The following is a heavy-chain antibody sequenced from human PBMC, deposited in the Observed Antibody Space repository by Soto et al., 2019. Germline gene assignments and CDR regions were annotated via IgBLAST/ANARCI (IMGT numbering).Heavy chain of an antibody. V-gene: IGHV1-69*01. CDR1: GGTFSNYA. CDR3: ARHPNCITGSTGCGWFDP. Sequence: SVKVSCKASGGTFSNYAISWVRQAPVQGLEWMGGIIPIFGTANYAQKFQGRVTITADESKNHFSLKLSSVTAADTAVYYCARHPNCITGSTGCGWFDPWGQGTLVTVSS. D-gene: IGHD1-7*01. J-gene: IGHJ5*02. CDR2: IIPIFGTA.